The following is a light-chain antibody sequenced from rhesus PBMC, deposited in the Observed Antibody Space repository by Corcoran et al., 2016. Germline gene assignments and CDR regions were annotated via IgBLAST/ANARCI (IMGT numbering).Light chain of an antibody. CDR1: SSDIGGDNY. V-gene: IGLV2-32*02. Sequence: QAALTQPRSVSGSPGQSVTISYTGTSSDIGGDNYVSWYQQHPGTAPKLMIYEVSKRPSGGSDRFSGSKYGNTASLTISVLQAEDEADYYCSSYASSSTIFGAGTRLTVL. CDR3: SSYASSSTI. J-gene: IGLJ1*01. CDR2: EVS.